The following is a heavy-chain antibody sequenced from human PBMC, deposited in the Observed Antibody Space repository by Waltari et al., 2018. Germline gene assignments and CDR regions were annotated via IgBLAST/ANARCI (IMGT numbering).Heavy chain of an antibody. Sequence: VQLVESGGGLVQPGGSLRLSCAASGFTFSSYAMHWVRQATGKGLEWVSYISSSSSTIYYADSVKGRFTISRDNAKNALYLQRNSLRAEDKAVDYCARDPLGGEGDAFDIWGQGKMVTGSS. D-gene: IGHD3-16*01. V-gene: IGHV3-48*01. CDR1: GFTFSSYA. CDR2: ISSSSSTI. CDR3: ARDPLGGEGDAFDI. J-gene: IGHJ3*02.